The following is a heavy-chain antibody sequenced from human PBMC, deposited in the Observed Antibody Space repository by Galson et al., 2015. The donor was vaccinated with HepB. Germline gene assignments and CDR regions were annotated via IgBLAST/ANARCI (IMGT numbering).Heavy chain of an antibody. CDR2: SYYIGTN. CDR1: GDPISSFY. CDR3: ARQGYSYGSSFNY. D-gene: IGHD5-18*01. Sequence: LSLTCSVSGDPISSFYWSWIRQAPGKGLEWLGYSYYIGTNNYNPSLKGRVVMSLDASKKQLSLNLTSVTAADSAVYYCARQGYSYGSSFNYWGQGIVVTVSS. V-gene: IGHV4-59*08. J-gene: IGHJ4*02.